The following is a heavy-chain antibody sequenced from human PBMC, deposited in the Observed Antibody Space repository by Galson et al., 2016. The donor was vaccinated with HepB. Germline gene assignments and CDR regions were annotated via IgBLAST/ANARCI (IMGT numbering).Heavy chain of an antibody. V-gene: IGHV3-30*03. J-gene: IGHJ3*02. CDR2: ISYDGGSN. Sequence: SLRLSCAASGLTFSSYWMNWVRQARGKGLKWVAVISYDGGSNYYADSVKGRFTISRDNSKNTLYLQMNSLRAEDSAVYYCARVIGGTLDALDTWGQGTMVTVSS. CDR1: GLTFSSYW. CDR3: ARVIGGTLDALDT. D-gene: IGHD2-21*01.